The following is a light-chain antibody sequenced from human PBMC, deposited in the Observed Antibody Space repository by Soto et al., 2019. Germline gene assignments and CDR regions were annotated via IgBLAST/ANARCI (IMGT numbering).Light chain of an antibody. CDR1: SSDVGSYNL. J-gene: IGLJ1*01. CDR2: EVS. CDR3: CSYAGSSTSLYV. V-gene: IGLV2-23*02. Sequence: QSALTQPASVSGSPGQSITISCTGTSSDVGSYNLVSWYQQHPGKAPKLMIYEVSKRPSGVSNRFSGPKSGNTASLTISGLQAEDEADYYCCSYAGSSTSLYVFGTGTKVTVL.